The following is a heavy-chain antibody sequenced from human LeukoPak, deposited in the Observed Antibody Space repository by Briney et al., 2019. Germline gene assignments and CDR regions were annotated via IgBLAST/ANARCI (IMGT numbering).Heavy chain of an antibody. V-gene: IGHV4-59*01. CDR3: ARSPYVTMVRGVRFDP. D-gene: IGHD3-10*01. J-gene: IGHJ5*02. Sequence: SETLSLTCTVSGGSISSYSWNWIRQPPGNGLEWIGRIYGGNTNYNPSLMSRVTISVDTSKNQFSLKLSSVTAADTAVYYCARSPYVTMVRGVRFDPWGQGTLVTVSS. CDR1: GGSISSYS. CDR2: IYGGNT.